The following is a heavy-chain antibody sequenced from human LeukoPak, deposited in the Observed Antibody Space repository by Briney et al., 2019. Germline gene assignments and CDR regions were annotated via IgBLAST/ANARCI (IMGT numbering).Heavy chain of an antibody. CDR2: IWYDGSNK. CDR1: GFTFSSYG. J-gene: IGHJ4*02. CDR3: ARAGRFLEWLLDY. Sequence: GGSLRLSCAASGFTFSSYGMHWVRQAPGKGLEWVAVIWYDGSNKYYADSVKGRFTISRDNSMNTLYLQMNSLRAEDTAVYYCARAGRFLEWLLDYWGQGTLVTVSS. D-gene: IGHD3-3*01. V-gene: IGHV3-33*01.